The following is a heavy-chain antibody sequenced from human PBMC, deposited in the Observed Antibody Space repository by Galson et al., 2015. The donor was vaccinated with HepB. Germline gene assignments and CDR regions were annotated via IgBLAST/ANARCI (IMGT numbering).Heavy chain of an antibody. J-gene: IGHJ5*02. V-gene: IGHV3-30-3*01. CDR3: VGDPQRLGGHWFDP. CDR1: GSAFSAFA. CDR2: TTSDGSSA. Sequence: SLRLSCAGTGSAFSAFAMHWVRQAPDEGLEWVATTTSDGSSAAYPDSVRGRFTISRDNSKNTLYLDMKDLTADDTSICYCVGDPQRLGGHWFDPWGQGTLVTVSS. D-gene: IGHD1-26*01.